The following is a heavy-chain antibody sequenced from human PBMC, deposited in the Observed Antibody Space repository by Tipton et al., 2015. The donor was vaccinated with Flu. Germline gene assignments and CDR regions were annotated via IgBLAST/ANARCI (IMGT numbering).Heavy chain of an antibody. CDR3: ARDWGGMAV. J-gene: IGHJ6*02. D-gene: IGHD3-16*01. V-gene: IGHV3-74*01. Sequence: RLSCATSGFSFSNYWMNWVRQAPGKGLVWVSHIDSGGSDTNYADSVKGRFTISRDNAKNTLFLQMNSLRDEDTGVYFCARDWGGMAVWGQGTTVTVSS. CDR2: IDSGGSDT. CDR1: GFSFSNYW.